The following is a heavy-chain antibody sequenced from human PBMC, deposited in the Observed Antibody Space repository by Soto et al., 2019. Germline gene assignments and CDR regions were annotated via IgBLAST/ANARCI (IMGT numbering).Heavy chain of an antibody. Sequence: EVQLVDSGGGLVKPGGSLRLSCAASGFSFTNAWMNWVGQAPGKGLEWVGRVYTSAEGGATNYAAPVKGRFTISRDDSKNTVYLQMNSLMTEDTAVYYCTTGSVEGFWGQGTTVTVSS. V-gene: IGHV3-15*07. CDR1: GFSFTNAW. CDR3: TTGSVEGF. D-gene: IGHD2-15*01. J-gene: IGHJ6*02. CDR2: VYTSAEGGAT.